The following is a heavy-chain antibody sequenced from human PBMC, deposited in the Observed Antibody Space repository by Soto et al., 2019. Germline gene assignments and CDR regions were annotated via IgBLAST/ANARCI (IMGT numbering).Heavy chain of an antibody. Sequence: QLQLQESGSRLVKPSQTLSLTCAVSGGSISRAGYSWSWIRQSPGKGLEWIGYIYNSGSTFYNPSIKSRLATAVDRHKKQLSLARNSVTAADTAVYYCAGSRVVTSYFDYGGQGTLVTVS. D-gene: IGHD2-21*02. J-gene: IGHJ4*02. CDR3: AGSRVVTSYFDY. V-gene: IGHV4-30-2*06. CDR2: IYNSGST. CDR1: GGSISRAGYS.